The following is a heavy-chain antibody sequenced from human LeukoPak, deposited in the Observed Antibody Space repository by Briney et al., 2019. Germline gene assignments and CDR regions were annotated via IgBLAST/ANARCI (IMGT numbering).Heavy chain of an antibody. CDR3: ARDEKYCSGGSCLFYYYYYMDV. D-gene: IGHD2-15*01. V-gene: IGHV1-8*01. CDR1: GYTFTSYD. J-gene: IGHJ6*03. Sequence: ASVKVSCKASGYTFTSYDINWVRQATGQGLEWMGWMNPDSGNTGYAQKFQGRVTMTRNTSISTAYMELSSLRSEDTAVYYCARDEKYCSGGSCLFYYYYYMDVWGKGTTVTVSS. CDR2: MNPDSGNT.